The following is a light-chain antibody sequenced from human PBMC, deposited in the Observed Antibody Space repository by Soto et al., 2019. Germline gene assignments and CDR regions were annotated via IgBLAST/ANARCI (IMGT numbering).Light chain of an antibody. CDR2: TAS. CDR3: QQSYSTTIS. Sequence: DIRMTQSPSSLSASVGDTVTITCRASQSISSHLNWYQQKPGKAPNXXMYTASNLQSGVPSRFSGSGSGTDFTLTISSLQNEDFATYYCQQSYSTTISFGQGTRLEIK. J-gene: IGKJ5*01. CDR1: QSISSH. V-gene: IGKV1-39*01.